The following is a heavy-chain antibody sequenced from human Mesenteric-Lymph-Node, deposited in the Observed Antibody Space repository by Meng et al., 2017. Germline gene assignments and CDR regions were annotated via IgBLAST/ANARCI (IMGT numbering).Heavy chain of an antibody. J-gene: IGHJ4*02. D-gene: IGHD1-7*01. CDR3: TRGHLINWNFIDI. Sequence: VQLVESGGGVVQPGKSLTLSCAGSGFTFNRYGLHWGRQAPGKGLEWVAVISHDGIKNYYADSVKGRFTISRDNSRNTVSLQMDSLRVEDTAMYYCTRGHLINWNFIDIWGQGTLVTVSS. CDR1: GFTFNRYG. V-gene: IGHV3-30-3*01. CDR2: ISHDGIKN.